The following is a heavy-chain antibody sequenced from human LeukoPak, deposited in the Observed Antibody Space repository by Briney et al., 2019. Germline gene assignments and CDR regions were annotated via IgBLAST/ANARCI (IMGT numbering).Heavy chain of an antibody. CDR2: IKQDGSEK. CDR1: GFTFSSYW. CDR3: ARALEGRPAAKDV. J-gene: IGHJ6*04. Sequence: PGGSLRLSCAASGFTFSSYWMSWVRQAPGKGLEWVANIKQDGSEKYYVDSVKGRFTISRDNAKNSLYLQMNSLRAEDTAVYYCARALEGRPAAKDVWGKGTTVTVSS. V-gene: IGHV3-7*01. D-gene: IGHD2-2*01.